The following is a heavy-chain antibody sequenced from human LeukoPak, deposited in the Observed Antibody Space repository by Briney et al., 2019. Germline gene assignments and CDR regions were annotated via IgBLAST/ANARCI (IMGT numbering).Heavy chain of an antibody. CDR1: GFTFSSYS. Sequence: GGSLRLSCAASGFTFSSYSMNWVRQAPGKGVEGVSYIRSSGSTIYYADSVKGRFTISRENAKNSLYLQMNSLRAEDTAVYYCARDGSYYDFWSGYYRHGMDVWGQGTTVTVSS. CDR2: IRSSGSTI. J-gene: IGHJ6*02. CDR3: ARDGSYYDFWSGYYRHGMDV. D-gene: IGHD3-3*01. V-gene: IGHV3-48*01.